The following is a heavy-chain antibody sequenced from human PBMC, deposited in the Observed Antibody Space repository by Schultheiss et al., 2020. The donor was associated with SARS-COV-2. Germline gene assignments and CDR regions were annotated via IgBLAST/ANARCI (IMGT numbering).Heavy chain of an antibody. V-gene: IGHV3-11*03. J-gene: IGHJ4*02. D-gene: IGHD2-21*01. CDR2: ISSSSGYT. Sequence: GESLKISCAASGFTFSDYYMRWIRQAPGKGLEWVSYISSSSGYTNYADSVKGRFSISRDDAKNSLYLQMNSLRADDTALYYCTKDSGVITAALWNWGQGTLVTVSS. CDR1: GFTFSDYY. CDR3: TKDSGVITAALWN.